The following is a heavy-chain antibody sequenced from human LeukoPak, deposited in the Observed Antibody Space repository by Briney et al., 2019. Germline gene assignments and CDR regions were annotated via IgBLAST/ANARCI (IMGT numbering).Heavy chain of an antibody. Sequence: SGGSLRLSCAASGFTFSSYGMHWVRQAPGKGLEWVAFIRYDGSNKYYADSVKGRFTISRDNSKNTLYLQMNSLRAEDTAVYYCARDRDVVVPAAIGYYFDYWGQGTLVTVSS. D-gene: IGHD2-2*01. CDR1: GFTFSSYG. J-gene: IGHJ4*02. CDR2: IRYDGSNK. V-gene: IGHV3-30*02. CDR3: ARDRDVVVPAAIGYYFDY.